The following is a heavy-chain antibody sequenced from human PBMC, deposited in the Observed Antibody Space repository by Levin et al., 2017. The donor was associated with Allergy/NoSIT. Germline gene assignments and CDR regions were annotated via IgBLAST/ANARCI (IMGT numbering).Heavy chain of an antibody. Sequence: SETLSLTCTVSNGSISDRNKYWGWLRQAPGKGLEWIGSVSGSGSTYDNPSLKNRVAISADTSKNQFSLKLTSVTAADTAVYYCASRQWAAIVYWGQGILVTVSS. J-gene: IGHJ4*02. CDR1: NGSISDRNKY. CDR2: VSGSGST. CDR3: ASRQWAAIVY. D-gene: IGHD6-19*01. V-gene: IGHV4-39*01.